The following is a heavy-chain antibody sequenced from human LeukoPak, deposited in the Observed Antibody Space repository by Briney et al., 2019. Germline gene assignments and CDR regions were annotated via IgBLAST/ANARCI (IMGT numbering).Heavy chain of an antibody. D-gene: IGHD3-3*01. CDR3: ATSPEGFDFWSGCYY. V-gene: IGHV1-18*01. CDR2: VSTFYDNT. Sequence: ASVTVFFTATGYTFTKYGISWLGQARGQGGEGMGWVSTFYDNTKYAPKVQRRLPITTDASTNTAYIDLRRLRSDDTPVYYCATSPEGFDFWSGCYYCGQGTLVTVSS. J-gene: IGHJ4*02. CDR1: GYTFTKYG.